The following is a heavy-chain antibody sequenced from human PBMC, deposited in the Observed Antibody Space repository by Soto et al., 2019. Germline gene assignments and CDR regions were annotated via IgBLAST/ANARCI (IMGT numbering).Heavy chain of an antibody. Sequence: EVPLVQSRGGLVQPGRSLRLSCAASGFTFDDFAMHWVRQTSARGLEWVSSISWDSSSIQYADYVKGRFTTSRDNSKSSVYLQMNSLRPEDTALYYCVKDSGYTGVFDPWGQGTLVTVSS. J-gene: IGHJ5*02. D-gene: IGHD5-12*01. CDR1: GFTFDDFA. CDR3: VKDSGYTGVFDP. V-gene: IGHV3-9*01. CDR2: ISWDSSSI.